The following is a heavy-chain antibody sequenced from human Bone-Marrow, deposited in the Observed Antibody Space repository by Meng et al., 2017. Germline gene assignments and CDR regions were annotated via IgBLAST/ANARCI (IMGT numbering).Heavy chain of an antibody. Sequence: GESLKISCAASGFTFSSYGMHWVRQAPGKGLEWVAVIWNDGSNKYYADSVKGRFTISRDNSKNTLYLQMNSLRAEDTAVYYCAKEGWDYYDSSGYYRPYYFDYWGQGTLVTVSS. J-gene: IGHJ4*02. CDR2: IWNDGSNK. CDR3: AKEGWDYYDSSGYYRPYYFDY. V-gene: IGHV3-33*06. CDR1: GFTFSSYG. D-gene: IGHD3-22*01.